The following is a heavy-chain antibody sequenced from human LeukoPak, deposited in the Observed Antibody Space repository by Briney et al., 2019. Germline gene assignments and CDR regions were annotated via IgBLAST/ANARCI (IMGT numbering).Heavy chain of an antibody. D-gene: IGHD3-22*01. Sequence: SETLSLTCTVSGGSISSSSYYWGWLRQPPGMGLEWIGSIYYSGNTYYYPSLKSRVTISVDTSKNQFSLKLRSVTAADTAVYYCARGTYYYDSSGYYERYYFDYWGQGTLVTVSS. CDR1: GGSISSSSYY. CDR2: IYYSGNT. V-gene: IGHV4-39*07. CDR3: ARGTYYYDSSGYYERYYFDY. J-gene: IGHJ4*02.